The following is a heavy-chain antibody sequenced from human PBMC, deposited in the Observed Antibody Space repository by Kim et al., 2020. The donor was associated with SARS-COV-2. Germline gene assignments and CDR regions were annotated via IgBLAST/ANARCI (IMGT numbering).Heavy chain of an antibody. Sequence: GGSLRLSCAASGFTFSSYSMNWVRQAPGKGLEWVSSISSSSSYIYYTDSVKGRFTISRDNAKNSLYLQMNSLRAEDTAVYYCARDSRFGKDYYDSSGYSPPDYWGEGTLVTVSS. CDR1: GFTFSSYS. J-gene: IGHJ4*02. D-gene: IGHD3-22*01. CDR2: ISSSSSYI. V-gene: IGHV3-21*04. CDR3: ARDSRFGKDYYDSSGYSPPDY.